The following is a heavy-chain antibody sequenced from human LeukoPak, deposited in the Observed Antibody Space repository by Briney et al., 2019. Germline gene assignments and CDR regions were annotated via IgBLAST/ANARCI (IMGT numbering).Heavy chain of an antibody. CDR1: GYTFTSYY. CDR3: ARGLGYDSSGYYYALDAFDI. V-gene: IGHV1-46*01. Sequence: ASVKVSCKASGYTFTSYYMHWVRQAPGQGLEWMGIINPSGGSTSYAQKFQGRVTMTRDMSTSTAYMELSSLRSEDTAVYYCARGLGYDSSGYYYALDAFDIWGQGTMVTVSS. D-gene: IGHD3-22*01. J-gene: IGHJ3*02. CDR2: INPSGGST.